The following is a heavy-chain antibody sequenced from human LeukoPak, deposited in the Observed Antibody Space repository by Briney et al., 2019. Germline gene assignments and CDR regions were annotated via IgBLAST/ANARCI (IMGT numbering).Heavy chain of an antibody. CDR2: MNPNNGNT. CDR3: ARDRVGVGGNGWEN. Sequence: ASVKVACKASAYTFTNYAMDWVRQAPGQRLEWMGWMNPNNGNTGYVQKFQGRVTMTRDTSIGTAYMELSSLRSEDTAVYYCARDRVGVGGNGWENWGQGTLVTVSS. J-gene: IGHJ4*02. V-gene: IGHV1-8*02. CDR1: AYTFTNYA. D-gene: IGHD6-19*01.